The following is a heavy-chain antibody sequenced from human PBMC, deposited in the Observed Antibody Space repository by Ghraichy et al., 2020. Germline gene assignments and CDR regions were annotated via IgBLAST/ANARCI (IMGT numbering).Heavy chain of an antibody. D-gene: IGHD3-22*01. Sequence: GESLNISCAASGFTFSSYSMNWVRQAPGKGLEWVSYISSSSSTIYYADSVKGRFTISRDNAKNSLYLQMNSLRDEDTAVYYCARGGGSLLLTSGLDYFDYWGQGTLVTVSS. J-gene: IGHJ4*02. CDR1: GFTFSSYS. CDR2: ISSSSSTI. V-gene: IGHV3-48*02. CDR3: ARGGGSLLLTSGLDYFDY.